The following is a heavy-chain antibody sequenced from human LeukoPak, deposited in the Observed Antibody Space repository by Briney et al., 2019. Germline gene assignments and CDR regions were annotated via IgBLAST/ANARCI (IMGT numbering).Heavy chain of an antibody. V-gene: IGHV5-51*01. Sequence: GESLKISCNGSGYSFTSYWIGWVRQMPGKGLEWMGIIYPGDSDTRYSPSFPGQVTISADKSISTAYLQWSSLKASDTAMYYCARQVDSGYDYYYYYGMDVWGQGTTVTVSS. CDR1: GYSFTSYW. CDR3: ARQVDSGYDYYYYYGMDV. D-gene: IGHD5-12*01. J-gene: IGHJ6*02. CDR2: IYPGDSDT.